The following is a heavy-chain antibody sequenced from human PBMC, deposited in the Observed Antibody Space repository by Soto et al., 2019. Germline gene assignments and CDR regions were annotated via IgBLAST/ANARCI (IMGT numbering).Heavy chain of an antibody. CDR3: AKDIDFWSGYYKGYFDY. V-gene: IGHV3-9*01. Sequence: EVQLVESGGGLVQPGRSLRLSCAASGFTFDDYAMHWVRQAPGKGLEWVSGISWNSGSICYADSVKGRFTISRDNAKNSLYLQMNSLRAEDTALYYCAKDIDFWSGYYKGYFDYWGQGTLVTVSS. CDR2: ISWNSGSI. D-gene: IGHD3-3*01. CDR1: GFTFDDYA. J-gene: IGHJ4*02.